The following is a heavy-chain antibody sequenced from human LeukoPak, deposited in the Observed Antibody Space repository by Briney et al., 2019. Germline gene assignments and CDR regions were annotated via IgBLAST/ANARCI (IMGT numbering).Heavy chain of an antibody. V-gene: IGHV3-30*04. CDR2: ISYDGSNK. Sequence: GGSLRLSCAASGFIFTNYAMYWVRQAPGRGLEWVAGISYDGSNKYYADSVKGRFTISRDNSKNTLYLQMNSLRAEDTAVYFCAKDVRVVAYFDYWGQGTLVTVSS. CDR3: AKDVRVVAYFDY. J-gene: IGHJ4*02. CDR1: GFIFTNYA. D-gene: IGHD5-12*01.